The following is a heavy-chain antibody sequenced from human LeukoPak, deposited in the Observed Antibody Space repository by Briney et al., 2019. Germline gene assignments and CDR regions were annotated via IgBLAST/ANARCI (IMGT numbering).Heavy chain of an antibody. CDR2: IYPGDSDT. Sequence: GASLKISCKGSGYSFPSYWIGWVRQMPGKGLEWMGIIYPGDSDTRYSPSFQGQVTMSADKSISTPYLQWSSLKASDTAMYYCARGTSETWGGNFDCWGQGSLVTVSS. CDR1: GYSFPSYW. J-gene: IGHJ4*02. D-gene: IGHD1-1*01. V-gene: IGHV5-51*01. CDR3: ARGTSETWGGNFDC.